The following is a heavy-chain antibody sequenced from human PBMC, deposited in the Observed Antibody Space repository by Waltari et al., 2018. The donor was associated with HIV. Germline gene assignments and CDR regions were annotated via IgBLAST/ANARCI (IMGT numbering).Heavy chain of an antibody. CDR2: IITYKGNT. CDR3: AMGDRAFDV. Sequence: QVQLLQSGREVKRPGASVKVSCKTSGYPFTDYGISWVRQAPRQGLEWMGWIITYKGNTKFAQTLQARISMTIDTSRHTAYMDLRSLRSDDTAVYYCAMGDRAFDVWGQGTMVSVSS. D-gene: IGHD1-26*01. V-gene: IGHV1-18*01. CDR1: GYPFTDYG. J-gene: IGHJ3*01.